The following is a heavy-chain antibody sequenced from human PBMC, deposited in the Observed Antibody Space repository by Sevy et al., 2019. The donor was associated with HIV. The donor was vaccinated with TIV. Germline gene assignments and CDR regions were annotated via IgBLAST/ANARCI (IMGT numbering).Heavy chain of an antibody. CDR2: IRYDGSNK. D-gene: IGHD3-3*01. J-gene: IGHJ6*03. Sequence: GGSLRLSCAASGFTFSSYGMHWVRQAPGKGLEWVALIRYDGSNKYYADSVEGRFTISRDNSKNTLYLQMNSLRAEDTAVYYCAKELLEWLLYRSGPYYYMDVWGKGTTVTVSS. CDR3: AKELLEWLLYRSGPYYYMDV. CDR1: GFTFSSYG. V-gene: IGHV3-30*02.